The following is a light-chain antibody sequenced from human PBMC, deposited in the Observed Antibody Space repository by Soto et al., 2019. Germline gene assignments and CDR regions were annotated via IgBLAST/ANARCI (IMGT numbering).Light chain of an antibody. CDR3: SSYAGNNNFL. CDR1: SSDFDTYNS. V-gene: IGLV2-8*01. J-gene: IGLJ2*01. Sequence: LTQPPSASGSPVQSVTISCTGASSDFDTYNSVSWYQQFPGQAPKLLIHEVDKRPSGVPDRFSGSKSGNTPSLTVSRLKDDDEALYYCSSYAGNNNFLFGGATKITVL. CDR2: EVD.